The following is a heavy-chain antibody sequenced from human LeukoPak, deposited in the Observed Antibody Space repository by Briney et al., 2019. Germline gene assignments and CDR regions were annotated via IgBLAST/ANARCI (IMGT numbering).Heavy chain of an antibody. V-gene: IGHV4-34*01. CDR2: INHSGST. Sequence: SETLSLTCTVSGGSISGYYWSWIRQPPGKGLEWIGEINHSGSTNYNPSLKSRVTISVDTSKNQFSLKLSSVTAADTAVYYCAXXXXXXXXXXXXKGYYGMDVWGQGTTVTVSS. J-gene: IGHJ6*02. CDR1: GGSISGYY. CDR3: AXXXXXXXXXXXXKGYYGMDV.